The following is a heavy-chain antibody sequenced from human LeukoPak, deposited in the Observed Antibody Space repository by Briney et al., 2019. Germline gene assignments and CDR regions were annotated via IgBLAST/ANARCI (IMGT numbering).Heavy chain of an antibody. J-gene: IGHJ6*02. V-gene: IGHV3-23*01. CDR2: ISGSGGTA. Sequence: QPGGSLRFSCAASGFTFSIYAMSWVRQAPGKGLEWVSAISGSGGTAYYADSVKGRFTISRDNSKNTLYLQMNSLRAEDTAVYYCANAYGSGSYGMDVWGQGTTVTVS. CDR1: GFTFSIYA. D-gene: IGHD3-10*01. CDR3: ANAYGSGSYGMDV.